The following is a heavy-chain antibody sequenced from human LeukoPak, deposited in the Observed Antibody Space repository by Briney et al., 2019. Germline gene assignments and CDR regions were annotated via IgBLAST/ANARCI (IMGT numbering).Heavy chain of an antibody. CDR3: ARIGYSSSSIDY. D-gene: IGHD6-13*01. CDR2: IKQDGSEK. J-gene: IGHJ4*02. V-gene: IGHV3-7*01. CDR1: GFTLSYYW. Sequence: GGGLRLSCAASGFTLSYYWMSWVRQAPGEGLGWVANIKQDGSEKYYVDSVRGRFTTSRDNAKNSLYLQTNSLRADDTAVYYCARIGYSSSSIDYWGQGTLVTVSS.